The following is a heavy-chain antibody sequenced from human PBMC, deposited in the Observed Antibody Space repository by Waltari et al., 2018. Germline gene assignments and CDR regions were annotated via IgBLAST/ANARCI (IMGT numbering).Heavy chain of an antibody. Sequence: QVQLQESGPGLVKPSQTLSLTCAVSGGPISSYSYYWGLLRQSAGKGLEWIGRIYTNGNTAYSPSLKSRVSISVDTSKNQFSLELSSVTAADTAVYYCARAGQHVVRANYYYYYGMDVWGQGTTVIVSS. CDR2: IYTNGNT. CDR3: ARAGQHVVRANYYYYYGMDV. J-gene: IGHJ6*02. CDR1: GGPISSYSYY. D-gene: IGHD6-13*01. V-gene: IGHV4-61*02.